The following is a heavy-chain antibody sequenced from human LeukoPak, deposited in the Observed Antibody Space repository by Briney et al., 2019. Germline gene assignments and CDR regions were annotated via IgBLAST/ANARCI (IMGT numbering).Heavy chain of an antibody. J-gene: IGHJ6*02. Sequence: SETLSLTCAVYVGSFSGYYWSWIRQPPGKGLEWIGEINHSGSTNYNPSLKSRVTISVDTSKNQFSLKLSSVTAADTAVYYCARGVSAYYYGMDVWGQGTTVTVSS. CDR3: ARGVSAYYYGMDV. CDR2: INHSGST. V-gene: IGHV4-34*01. D-gene: IGHD2-8*01. CDR1: VGSFSGYY.